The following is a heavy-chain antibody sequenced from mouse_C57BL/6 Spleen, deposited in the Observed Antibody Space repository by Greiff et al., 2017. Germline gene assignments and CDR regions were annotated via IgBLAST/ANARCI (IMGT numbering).Heavy chain of an antibody. CDR1: GYAFSSSW. CDR3: ARRGEGFDY. J-gene: IGHJ2*01. V-gene: IGHV1-82*01. Sequence: VQLVESGPELVKPGASVKISCKASGYAFSSSWMNWVKQRPGKGLEWIGRIYPGDGDTNYNGKFKGKATLTADKSSSTAYMQLSSLTSDDSAVYFCARRGEGFDYWGQGTTLTVSS. CDR2: IYPGDGDT.